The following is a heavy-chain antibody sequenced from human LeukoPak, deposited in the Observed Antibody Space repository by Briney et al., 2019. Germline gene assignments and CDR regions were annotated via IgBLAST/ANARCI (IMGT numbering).Heavy chain of an antibody. V-gene: IGHV4-31*03. J-gene: IGHJ4*02. CDR1: GGSISSGGYY. CDR3: ARDHGRWLQHPYYFDY. D-gene: IGHD5-24*01. CDR2: IYYSGST. Sequence: SETLSLTCTVSGGSISSGGYYWSWIRQHPGKGLEWIVYIYYSGSTYYNPSLKSRVTISVDTSKNQFSLKLSSVTAADTAVYYCARDHGRWLQHPYYFDYWGQGTLVTVSS.